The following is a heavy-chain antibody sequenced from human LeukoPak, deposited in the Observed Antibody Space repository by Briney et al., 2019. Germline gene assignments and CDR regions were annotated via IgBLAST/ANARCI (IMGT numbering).Heavy chain of an antibody. CDR1: GGSISSYY. Sequence: SETLSLTCTVSGGSISSYYWSWIRQPPGKGLEWIGYIYYSGSTNYNPSLKSRVTISVDTSKNQFSLKLSSVTAADTAVYYCARNTPSIMITFGGVIGAFDIWGQGTMVTVSS. CDR3: ARNTPSIMITFGGVIGAFDI. CDR2: IYYSGST. V-gene: IGHV4-59*08. J-gene: IGHJ3*02. D-gene: IGHD3-16*01.